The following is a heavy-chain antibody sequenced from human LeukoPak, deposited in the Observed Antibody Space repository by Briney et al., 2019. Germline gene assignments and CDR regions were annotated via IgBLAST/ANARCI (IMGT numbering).Heavy chain of an antibody. CDR2: IYNSGTT. V-gene: IGHV4-31*03. CDR1: GGSISTGGYY. J-gene: IGHJ4*02. CDR3: ARTAGWSYGFDY. Sequence: SQTLSLTCTVSGGSISTGGYYWTWIRHHPEKGLGWIGYIYNSGTTYYNPSLESRVTISGDTSKNQFSLKLSSVTAADTAVYYCARTAGWSYGFDYWGQGTLVTVSS. D-gene: IGHD5-18*01.